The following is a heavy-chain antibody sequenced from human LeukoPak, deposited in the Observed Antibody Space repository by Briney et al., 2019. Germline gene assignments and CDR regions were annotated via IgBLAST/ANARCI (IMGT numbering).Heavy chain of an antibody. D-gene: IGHD3-22*01. Sequence: GGSLRLSCAASGFTLSSYAMSWVRQAPGKGLEWVSAISDTGNTYHADSVKGRFTISRDNSKNTLFLQVNSLRPEDTAVYYCAKEGYYDSSGYPKPYFDYWGQGTLVTVSS. CDR3: AKEGYYDSSGYPKPYFDY. V-gene: IGHV3-23*01. J-gene: IGHJ4*02. CDR2: ISDTGNT. CDR1: GFTLSSYA.